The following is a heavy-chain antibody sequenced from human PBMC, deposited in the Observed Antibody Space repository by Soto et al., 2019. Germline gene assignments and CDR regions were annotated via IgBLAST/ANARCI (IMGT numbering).Heavy chain of an antibody. CDR2: ISAYNGNT. Sequence: ASVKVSCKASGYTFTSYGISWVRQAPGQGLEWMGWISAYNGNTNYAQKLQGRVTMTTDTSTSTAYMELNSLRDEDTAVDYCARVRGTSLRTWYFDYWGQGTPVTVSS. D-gene: IGHD4-17*01. V-gene: IGHV1-18*01. J-gene: IGHJ4*02. CDR3: ARVRGTSLRTWYFDY. CDR1: GYTFTSYG.